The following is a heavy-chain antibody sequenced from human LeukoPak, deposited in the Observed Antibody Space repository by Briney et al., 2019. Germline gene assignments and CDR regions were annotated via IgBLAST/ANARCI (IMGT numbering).Heavy chain of an antibody. V-gene: IGHV7-4-1*02. CDR2: INTNTGNP. Sequence: ASVKVSCKASGYPFTSYAINWVRHAPGQGLEWMGWINTNTGNPTYAQGFTGRFVFSLDTSVSTAYLQISSLKAEDTGVYYCARDPETTVTTSVDYWGQGTLVTVSS. CDR3: ARDPETTVTTSVDY. D-gene: IGHD4-17*01. J-gene: IGHJ4*02. CDR1: GYPFTSYA.